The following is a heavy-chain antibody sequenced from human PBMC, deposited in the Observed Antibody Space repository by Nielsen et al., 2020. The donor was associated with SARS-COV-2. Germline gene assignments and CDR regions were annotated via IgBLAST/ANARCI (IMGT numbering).Heavy chain of an antibody. Sequence: GESLKISCAASGFTFSSYWMHWVRQAPGKGLVWVSRINSDGSSTSYADSVKGRFTISRDNAKNTLYLQMNSLRAEDTAVYYCARDYPSYYYDSSGYKDWYFDLWGRGTLVTVSS. CDR3: ARDYPSYYYDSSGYKDWYFDL. V-gene: IGHV3-74*01. CDR1: GFTFSSYW. D-gene: IGHD3-22*01. J-gene: IGHJ2*01. CDR2: INSDGSST.